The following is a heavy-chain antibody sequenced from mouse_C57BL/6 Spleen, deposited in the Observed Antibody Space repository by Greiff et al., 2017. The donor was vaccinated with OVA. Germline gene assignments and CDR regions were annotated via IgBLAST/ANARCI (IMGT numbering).Heavy chain of an antibody. CDR2: IYPGDGDT. J-gene: IGHJ4*01. CDR3: ARRGGSSYLYYAMDY. V-gene: IGHV1-82*01. Sequence: QVQLQQSGPELVKPGASVKISCKASGYAFSSSWMNWVKQRPGKGLEWIGRIYPGDGDTNYNGKFKGKATLTADKSSSTAYMQLSSLTSEDSAVYFCARRGGSSYLYYAMDYWGQGTSVTVSS. D-gene: IGHD1-1*01. CDR1: GYAFSSSW.